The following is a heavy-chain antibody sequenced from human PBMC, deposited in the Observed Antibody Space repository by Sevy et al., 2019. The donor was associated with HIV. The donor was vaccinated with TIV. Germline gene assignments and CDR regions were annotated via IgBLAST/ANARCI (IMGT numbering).Heavy chain of an antibody. Sequence: ASVKVSCKASGYTFTSYGISWVRQAPGQGLEWMGWISAYNGNTNYAQKLQGRVTMTTDTSTSTAYMELRSLRSDDTAGYYCARVDITMIVVVPGDYWGQGTLVTVSS. V-gene: IGHV1-18*01. CDR2: ISAYNGNT. CDR1: GYTFTSYG. CDR3: ARVDITMIVVVPGDY. D-gene: IGHD3-22*01. J-gene: IGHJ4*02.